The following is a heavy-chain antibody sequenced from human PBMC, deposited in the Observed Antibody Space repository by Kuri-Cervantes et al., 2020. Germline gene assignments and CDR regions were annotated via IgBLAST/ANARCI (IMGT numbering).Heavy chain of an antibody. Sequence: ASVKVSCKASGYTFTGYYMHWVRQAPGQGLEWMGWINPNSGGTNYAQKSQGRVTMTRDTSISTAYMELSRLRSDDTAVYYCARILTGTTASYYYGMDVWGQGTTVTVSS. CDR1: GYTFTGYY. V-gene: IGHV1-2*02. CDR3: ARILTGTTASYYYGMDV. D-gene: IGHD1-20*01. J-gene: IGHJ6*02. CDR2: INPNSGGT.